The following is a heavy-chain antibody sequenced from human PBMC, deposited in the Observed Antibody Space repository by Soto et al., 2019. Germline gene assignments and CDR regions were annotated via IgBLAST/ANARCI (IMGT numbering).Heavy chain of an antibody. CDR1: GYSSTSYR. V-gene: IGHV5-10-1*01. CDR3: ASLYGSASNKQYYYYRMDV. D-gene: IGHD3-10*01. Sequence: SHTISWKGAGYSSTSYRISWVRPLPGNGLEWIGRIDPSDSYTNYSPSFQGHVTISADKSISTAYLQWSSVKASDTAMYYCASLYGSASNKQYYYYRMDVWGQGTTVNGS. CDR2: IDPSDSYT. J-gene: IGHJ6*02.